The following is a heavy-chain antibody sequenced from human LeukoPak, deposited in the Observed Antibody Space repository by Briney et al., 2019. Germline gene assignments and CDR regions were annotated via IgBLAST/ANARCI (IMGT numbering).Heavy chain of an antibody. CDR1: GGSFSGYY. J-gene: IGHJ6*02. Sequence: SETLSLTCAVYGGSFSGYYWSWIRQPPGKGLEWIGEINHSGSTNYNPSLKSRVTISVDTSKNQFSLKLSSVTAADTAVYYCARQGGAATGYYYYGMDVWGQGTTVTVSS. CDR2: INHSGST. CDR3: ARQGGAATGYYYYGMDV. D-gene: IGHD2-15*01. V-gene: IGHV4-34*01.